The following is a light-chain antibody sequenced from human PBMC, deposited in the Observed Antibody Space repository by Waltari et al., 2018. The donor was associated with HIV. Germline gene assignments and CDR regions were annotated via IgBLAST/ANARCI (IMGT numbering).Light chain of an antibody. CDR2: DTS. J-gene: IGLJ2*01. V-gene: IGLV7-46*01. CDR1: TGAVTSGHY. Sequence: QAVVTQEPSLTVSPGGTVTLTCGSSTGAVTSGHYPYWFQQKPGQAPRTLICDTSNKHAWPPARFSGSLLGGKSALTLSGAQPEDEAEYYCLLSYSGARGVFGGGTKLTVL. CDR3: LLSYSGARGV.